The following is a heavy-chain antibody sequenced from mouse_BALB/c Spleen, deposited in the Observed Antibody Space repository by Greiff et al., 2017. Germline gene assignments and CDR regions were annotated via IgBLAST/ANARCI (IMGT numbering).Heavy chain of an antibody. J-gene: IGHJ4*01. D-gene: IGHD3-1*01. CDR3: ARRARSYAMDY. Sequence: EVKLVESGGGLVTPGGSLKLSCAASGFTFSDYYMYWVRQTPEKRLEWVATISDDGSYTYYPDSVKGRFTISRDNAKNNLYLQMSSLKSEDTAMYYCARRARSYAMDYWGQGTSVTVSS. CDR1: GFTFSDYY. V-gene: IGHV5-4*02. CDR2: ISDDGSYT.